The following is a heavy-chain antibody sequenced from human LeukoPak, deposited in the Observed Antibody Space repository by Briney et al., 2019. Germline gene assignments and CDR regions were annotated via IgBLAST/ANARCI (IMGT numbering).Heavy chain of an antibody. CDR3: ARSVYYYGSGSSRWFDP. V-gene: IGHV4-4*02. J-gene: IGHJ5*02. CDR1: GGSISSSNW. CDR2: INHSGST. D-gene: IGHD3-10*01. Sequence: SETLSLTCAVSGGSISSSNWWSWVRQPPGKGLEWIGEINHSGSTNYNPSLKSRVTISVDTSKNQFSLKLSSVTAADTAVYYCARSVYYYGSGSSRWFDPWGQGTLVTVSS.